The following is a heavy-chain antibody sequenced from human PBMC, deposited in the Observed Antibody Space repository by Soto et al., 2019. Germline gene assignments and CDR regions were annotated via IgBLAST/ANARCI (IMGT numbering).Heavy chain of an antibody. D-gene: IGHD6-13*01. CDR3: ARDQDSSSWYRVEYFQH. CDR2: IIPILGIA. V-gene: IGHV1-69*02. Sequence: ASVKVSCKASGGTFSSYTISWVRQAPGQGLEWMGRIIPILGIANYAQKFQGRVTITADKSTSTAYMELSSLRSEDTAVYYCARDQDSSSWYRVEYFQHWGQGTLVTVSS. CDR1: GGTFSSYT. J-gene: IGHJ1*01.